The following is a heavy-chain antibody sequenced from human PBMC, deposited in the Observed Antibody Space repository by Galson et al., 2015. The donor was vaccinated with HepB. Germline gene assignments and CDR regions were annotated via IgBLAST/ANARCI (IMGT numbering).Heavy chain of an antibody. CDR2: INHSGST. CDR3: ARVAEDDFWSGYYSYYFDY. D-gene: IGHD3-3*01. Sequence: SETLSLTCAVYGGSFSGYYWSWIRQPPGKGLEWIGEINHSGSTNYNPSLKSRVTISVDTSKNQSSLKLSSVTAADTAVYYCARVAEDDFWSGYYSYYFDYWGQGTLVTVSS. V-gene: IGHV4-34*01. J-gene: IGHJ4*02. CDR1: GGSFSGYY.